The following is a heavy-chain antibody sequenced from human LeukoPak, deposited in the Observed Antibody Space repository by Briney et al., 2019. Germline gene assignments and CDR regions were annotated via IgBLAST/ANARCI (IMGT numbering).Heavy chain of an antibody. D-gene: IGHD2-15*01. J-gene: IGHJ1*01. V-gene: IGHV4-34*01. CDR1: GGSFSGYY. CDR2: INHSGST. Sequence: SETLSLTCAVYGGSFSGYYWSWIRQPPGKGLEWIGEINHSGSTNSNPSLKSRVTISVDTSKNQFSLKLSSVTAADTAMYYCARRLLGYCSGGSCYSGYFQHWGQGTLFTVSS. CDR3: ARRLLGYCSGGSCYSGYFQH.